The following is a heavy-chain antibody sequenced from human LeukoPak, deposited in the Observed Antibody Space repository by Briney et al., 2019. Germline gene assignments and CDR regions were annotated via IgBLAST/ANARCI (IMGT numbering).Heavy chain of an antibody. D-gene: IGHD6-13*01. V-gene: IGHV4-31*03. CDR1: GGSISSGGYY. Sequence: PSETLSLTCTVSGGSISSGGYYWSWIRQHPGKGLEWIGYIYYSGSTYYNPSLKSRVTISVDTSKNQFSLKLSSVTAADTAVYYWARDAPLGYSSSWYYFDYWGQGTLVTVSS. CDR2: IYYSGST. CDR3: ARDAPLGYSSSWYYFDY. J-gene: IGHJ4*02.